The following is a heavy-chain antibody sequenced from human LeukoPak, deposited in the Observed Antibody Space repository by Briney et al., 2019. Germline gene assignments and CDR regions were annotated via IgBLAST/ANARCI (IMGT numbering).Heavy chain of an antibody. D-gene: IGHD2-2*01. CDR3: AKNPPFQGVVVPAAHVGY. CDR1: GFTFSSYA. J-gene: IGHJ4*02. Sequence: GGSLRLSCAASGFTFSSYAMSWVRQAPGKGLEWVSVISGSGGSTYYADSVKGRFTISRDNSKNTLYLQMNSLRAEDTAVYYCAKNPPFQGVVVPAAHVGYWGQGTLVTVSS. V-gene: IGHV3-23*01. CDR2: ISGSGGST.